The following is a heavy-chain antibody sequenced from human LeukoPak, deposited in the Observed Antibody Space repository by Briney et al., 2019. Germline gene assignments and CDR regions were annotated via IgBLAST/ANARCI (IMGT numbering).Heavy chain of an antibody. CDR1: GDTFTSLT. CDR2: ITSILSMT. D-gene: IGHD2-21*02. J-gene: IGHJ3*01. CDR3: ARVMTVNLIRGTYDSVDV. Sequence: SVKVSCKASGDTFTSLTIGWVRQAPGQGLEWMGMITSILSMTKYSQTFQGRVTISADRSTSTFYMELNSLRSEDTAVYFCARVMTVNLIRGTYDSVDVWGQGTLVTVSS. V-gene: IGHV1-69*02.